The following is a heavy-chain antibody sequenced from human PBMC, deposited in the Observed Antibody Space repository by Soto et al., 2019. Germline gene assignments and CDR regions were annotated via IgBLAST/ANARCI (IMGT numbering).Heavy chain of an antibody. Sequence: PGGSLRLSCATSGFSFTNYGMHWVRQAPGKGLEWVAVVWSNGINKYYADSVRGRFTISRDNSRNSLSLLMSSLRVEDTALYYCVRERGPFDAFDFWGQGTMVTV. CDR2: VWSNGINK. CDR1: GFSFTNYG. CDR3: VRERGPFDAFDF. V-gene: IGHV3-33*01. J-gene: IGHJ3*01.